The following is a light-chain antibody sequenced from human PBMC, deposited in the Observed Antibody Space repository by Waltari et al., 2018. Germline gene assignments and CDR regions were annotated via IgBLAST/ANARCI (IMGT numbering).Light chain of an antibody. V-gene: IGKV3-20*01. CDR1: ERLGNNF. CDR3: QQYSSSVMYT. J-gene: IGKJ2*01. Sequence: ARERLGNNFLSWNHQKPGQTPRLHIYGASIRATGIPDRFSGSGSVTDFILIISRLEPEDSGVYFCQQYSSSVMYTFGQGSKVEI. CDR2: GAS.